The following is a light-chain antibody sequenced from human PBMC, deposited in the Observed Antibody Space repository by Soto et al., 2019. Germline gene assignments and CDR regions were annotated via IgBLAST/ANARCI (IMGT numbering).Light chain of an antibody. CDR1: SSDVGSYNL. J-gene: IGLJ3*02. CDR3: CSYAGNSTWV. Sequence: QSVLTQPASVSGSPGQSITISCTGTSSDVGSYNLVSWYQQHPGRAPKLMIYEGSKRPSGVSNRFSGSKSGNTASMTISGLQAEDEADYYCCSYAGNSTWVFGGGTKLTVL. CDR2: EGS. V-gene: IGLV2-23*01.